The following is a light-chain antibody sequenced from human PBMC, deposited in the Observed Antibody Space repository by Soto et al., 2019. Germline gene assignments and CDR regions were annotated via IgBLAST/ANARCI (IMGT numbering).Light chain of an antibody. CDR2: KAS. CDR1: QSISSW. Sequence: DIQMTQSPSTLSASVGDRVTITCRASQSISSWLAWYQQKPGKAPKLLIYKASSLESGVPSRFSGSGSGTEFTLTISSLQPDDFAAYYCQHYNSYPITXGQ. V-gene: IGKV1-5*03. J-gene: IGKJ5*01. CDR3: QHYNSYPIT.